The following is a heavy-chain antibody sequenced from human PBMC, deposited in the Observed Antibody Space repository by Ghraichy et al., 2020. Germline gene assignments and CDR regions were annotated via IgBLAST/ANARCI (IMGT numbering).Heavy chain of an antibody. CDR3: ASGRLAYCGGDCYSGQFDY. CDR1: GFTFSSYS. J-gene: IGHJ4*02. V-gene: IGHV3-21*01. D-gene: IGHD2-21*02. Sequence: GGSLRLSCTASGFTFSSYSMNWVRQAPGKGLEWVSSISSSSYIYYADSVKGRFTISRDNAKNSLYLQMNSLRAEDTAVYYCASGRLAYCGGDCYSGQFDYWGQGTLVTVSS. CDR2: ISSSSYI.